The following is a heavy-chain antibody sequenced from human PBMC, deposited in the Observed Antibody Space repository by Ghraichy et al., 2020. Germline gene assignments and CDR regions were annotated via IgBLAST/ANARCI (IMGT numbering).Heavy chain of an antibody. Sequence: GGSLRLSCAASGFTFSSYAMSWVRQAPGKGLEWVSAISGSGGSTYYADSVKGRFTISRDNSKNTLYLQMNSLRAEDTAVYYCAKDDYGDYFHYYYYYMDVWGKGTTVTVSS. CDR2: ISGSGGST. CDR1: GFTFSSYA. V-gene: IGHV3-23*01. D-gene: IGHD4-17*01. CDR3: AKDDYGDYFHYYYYYMDV. J-gene: IGHJ6*03.